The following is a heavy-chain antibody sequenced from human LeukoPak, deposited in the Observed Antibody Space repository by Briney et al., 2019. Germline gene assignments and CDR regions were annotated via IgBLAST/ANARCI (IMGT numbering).Heavy chain of an antibody. J-gene: IGHJ4*02. CDR2: ISSSSSYI. CDR1: GFTFSSYS. D-gene: IGHD6-19*01. Sequence: GGSLRLSCAASGFTFSSYSMNWVRQAPGKGLEWVSSISSSSSYIYYADSVKGRFTISRDNAKNSLYLQMNSLRAEDTAVYYCARDQAVAVVYFDYWGQGTLVTVSS. CDR3: ARDQAVAVVYFDY. V-gene: IGHV3-21*01.